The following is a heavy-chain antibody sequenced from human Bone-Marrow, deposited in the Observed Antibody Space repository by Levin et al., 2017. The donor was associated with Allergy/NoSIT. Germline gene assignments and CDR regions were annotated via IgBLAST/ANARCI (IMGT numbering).Heavy chain of an antibody. Sequence: GGSLRLSCAVSGFTVETYAMSWVRQAPGKGLEWLSAISNNNGKTYYADFVKGRFTISRDSSENKVFLQMNSLRADDTAVYFCAKDHPSSGWPAFEFWGQGTLVTVSS. CDR3: AKDHPSSGWPAFEF. V-gene: IGHV3-23*01. J-gene: IGHJ4*02. D-gene: IGHD6-19*01. CDR2: ISNNNGKT. CDR1: GFTVETYA.